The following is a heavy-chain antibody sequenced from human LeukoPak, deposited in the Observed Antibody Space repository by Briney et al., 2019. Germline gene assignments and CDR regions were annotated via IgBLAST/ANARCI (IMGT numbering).Heavy chain of an antibody. CDR2: ISHDGSKK. Sequence: GGSLRLSCAASKFTFSTYTLHWVRQAPGKGLKWVAVISHDGSKKYYADSVKGRFTISRDNSKNTLYLQMNSLRPEDTAVYYCATSSPRNYFDHWGQGTLVTVSS. CDR3: ATSSPRNYFDH. CDR1: KFTFSTYT. V-gene: IGHV3-30*04. D-gene: IGHD1-14*01. J-gene: IGHJ4*02.